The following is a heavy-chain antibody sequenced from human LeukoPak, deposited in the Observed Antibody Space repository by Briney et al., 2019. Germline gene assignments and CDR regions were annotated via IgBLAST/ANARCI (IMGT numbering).Heavy chain of an antibody. CDR3: AGRNPLPGSFDY. D-gene: IGHD1-14*01. V-gene: IGHV3-21*01. CDR1: GFTFSSYS. Sequence: PGGSLRLSCAASGFTFSSYSMNWVRQAPGKGLEWVSSISSSSSYIYYADSVKGRFTISRDNAKNSLYLQMNSLRAEDTAVYYCAGRNPLPGSFDYWGQGTLVTVSS. J-gene: IGHJ4*02. CDR2: ISSSSSYI.